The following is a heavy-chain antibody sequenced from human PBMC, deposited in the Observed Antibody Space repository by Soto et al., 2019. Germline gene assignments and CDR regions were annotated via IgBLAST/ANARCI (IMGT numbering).Heavy chain of an antibody. D-gene: IGHD3-10*01. J-gene: IGHJ6*03. V-gene: IGHV2-5*02. CDR1: GFSLSTSGVG. Sequence: SGPTLVNPTQTLTLTCTFSGFSLSTSGVGVGWIRQPPGKALEWLALIYWDDDKRYSPSLKSRLTITKDTSKNQVVLTMTNMDPVDTATYYCAHATQSGFGEKPKDYYYYYYMDVWGKGTTVTVSS. CDR2: IYWDDDK. CDR3: AHATQSGFGEKPKDYYYYYYMDV.